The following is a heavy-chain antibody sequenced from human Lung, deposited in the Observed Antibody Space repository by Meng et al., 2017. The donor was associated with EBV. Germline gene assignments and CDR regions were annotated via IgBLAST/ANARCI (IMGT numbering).Heavy chain of an antibody. V-gene: IGHV4-59*12. CDR3: ARGGTSSAPFDY. Sequence: VQLQESGPGLVKPSETLSLTCTVSGVSISSYYWSWIRQPPGKGLEWIGQINYSGITNYNPSLKSRVTISVDTSKNQFSLSLNSVTAADTAVYYCARGGTSSAPFDYWGQGTLVTVSS. D-gene: IGHD2-2*01. CDR1: GVSISSYY. J-gene: IGHJ4*02. CDR2: INYSGIT.